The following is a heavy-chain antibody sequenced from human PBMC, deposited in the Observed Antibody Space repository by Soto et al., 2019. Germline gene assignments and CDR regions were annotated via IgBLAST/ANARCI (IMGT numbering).Heavy chain of an antibody. J-gene: IGHJ6*02. D-gene: IGHD2-21*01. CDR1: GASISRYY. CDR3: ARDSVALYYYSYGMDV. CDR2: LYNTGST. V-gene: IGHV4-59*01. Sequence: SETLSLTCTVSGASISRYYWSWIRQSPGKGLEWIGYLYNTGSTIYNPSLKSRVTISVDTSKNQFSLKMNSVTAADTAVYYCARDSVALYYYSYGMDVWGQGTTVTVS.